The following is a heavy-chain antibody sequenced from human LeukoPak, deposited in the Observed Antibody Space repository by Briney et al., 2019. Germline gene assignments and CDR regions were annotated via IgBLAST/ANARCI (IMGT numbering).Heavy chain of an antibody. CDR3: ARDGLRVRAFDL. CDR1: GFTFSSHW. Sequence: PGGSLRLSCQASGFTFSSHWMHWVSQPPGNGLVSVSRVSSDGSRIDYADSVKGRFTISRDNAKNTLYLQLNSLRIDDTAVYFCARDGLRVRAFDLWGQGTLVTVSS. CDR2: VSSDGSRI. D-gene: IGHD4/OR15-4a*01. J-gene: IGHJ4*02. V-gene: IGHV3-74*01.